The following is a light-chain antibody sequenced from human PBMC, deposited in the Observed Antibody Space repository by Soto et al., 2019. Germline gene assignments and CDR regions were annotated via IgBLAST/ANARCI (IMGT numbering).Light chain of an antibody. CDR2: KDS. J-gene: IGLJ1*01. CDR1: ALPKQY. Sequence: SYELTQPPSVSVSPGQTARITCSGDALPKQYAYWYQQKPGQAPVLVIYKDSERPSGIPERFSGSSSGTTVTLTISGVQAEDEADYYCQSPDSSGTYQVFGTGTKLTVL. V-gene: IGLV3-25*03. CDR3: QSPDSSGTYQV.